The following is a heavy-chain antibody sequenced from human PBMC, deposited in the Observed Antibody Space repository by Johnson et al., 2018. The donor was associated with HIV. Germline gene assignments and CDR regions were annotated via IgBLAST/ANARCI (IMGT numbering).Heavy chain of an antibody. D-gene: IGHD1-26*01. V-gene: IGHV3-30-3*01. J-gene: IGHJ3*02. CDR1: GFTFSRYA. Sequence: QVQLVESGGGVVQPGRSLRLSCAASGFTFSRYAMHWVRQAPGKGLEWVTVISYDGSNKYYADSVKGRFTISRDNSKNTQYLQMNRLRAEEAAVYYCARGKRRWELLRDAFDIWGQGTMVTVSS. CDR2: ISYDGSNK. CDR3: ARGKRRWELLRDAFDI.